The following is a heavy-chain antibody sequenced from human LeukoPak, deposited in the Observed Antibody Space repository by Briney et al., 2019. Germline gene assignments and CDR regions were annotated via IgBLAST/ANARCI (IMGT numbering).Heavy chain of an antibody. D-gene: IGHD1-1*01. J-gene: IGHJ6*03. CDR3: VLERRPYYYYYYMDV. V-gene: IGHV3-23*01. CDR2: ISGSGGST. CDR1: GFTFSSYG. Sequence: GGSLRLSCAASGFTFSSYGMSWVRQAPGKGLEWVSAISGSGGSTYYADSVKGRFTISRDDSKNTLYLQMNSLRAEDTAVYYCVLERRPYYYYYYMDVWGKGTTVTISS.